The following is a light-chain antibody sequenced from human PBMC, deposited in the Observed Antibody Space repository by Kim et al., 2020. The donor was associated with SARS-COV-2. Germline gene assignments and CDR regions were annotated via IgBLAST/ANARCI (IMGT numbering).Light chain of an antibody. V-gene: IGLV2-14*03. J-gene: IGLJ2*01. Sequence: QSVLTQPASVSGSPGQSVTISCIGSSSDVGAYRYVSWFQQHPGKAPKLMIYAVSDRPSGVSNRFSGSKSGNTASLTISGLQADDEADYYCSSYTSSTTLIFGGGTQLTVL. CDR2: AVS. CDR3: SSYTSSTTLI. CDR1: SSDVGAYRY.